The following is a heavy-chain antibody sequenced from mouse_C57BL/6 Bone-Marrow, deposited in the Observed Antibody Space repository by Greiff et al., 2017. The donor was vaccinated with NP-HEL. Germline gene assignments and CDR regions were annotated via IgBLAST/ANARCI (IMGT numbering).Heavy chain of an antibody. Sequence: VQLQQPGAELVMPGASVKLSCKASGYTFTSYWMHWVKQRPGQGLEWIGGIDPSDSYTNYNQKFKGKSTLTVDKSSSTAYMQLSSLTSEDSAVYYCAREGYYYGFAYWGQGTLVTVSA. J-gene: IGHJ3*01. CDR1: GYTFTSYW. CDR2: IDPSDSYT. V-gene: IGHV1-69*01. CDR3: AREGYYYGFAY. D-gene: IGHD1-1*01.